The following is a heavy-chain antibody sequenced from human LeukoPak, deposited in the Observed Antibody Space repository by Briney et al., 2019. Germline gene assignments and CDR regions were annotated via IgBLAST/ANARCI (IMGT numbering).Heavy chain of an antibody. Sequence: GGSLTLSCAASGFTFSRYGMHWVRPAPGKGLEWVAFIRYDGSNKYYADSVKGRFTISRDNSKNTLYLQMNSRRAEDTAVYYCAKDRTKAPYYFDYWGQGTLVTVSS. J-gene: IGHJ4*02. CDR1: GFTFSRYG. V-gene: IGHV3-30*02. CDR3: AKDRTKAPYYFDY. CDR2: IRYDGSNK.